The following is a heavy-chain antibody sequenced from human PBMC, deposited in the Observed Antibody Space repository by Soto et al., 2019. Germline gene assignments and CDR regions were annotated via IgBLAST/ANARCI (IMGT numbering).Heavy chain of an antibody. J-gene: IGHJ4*02. CDR1: GGSISSYY. V-gene: IGHV4-59*12. CDR3: AGAPRDSYGAWDF. Sequence: SETLSLTCTVSGGSISSYYWSWIRQPPGKGLEWIGYIYYSGSTNYNPSLKSRVTISVDTSKNQFSLKLSSVTAADTAVYYCAGAPRDSYGAWDFLGQGTLVTGSS. D-gene: IGHD5-18*01. CDR2: IYYSGST.